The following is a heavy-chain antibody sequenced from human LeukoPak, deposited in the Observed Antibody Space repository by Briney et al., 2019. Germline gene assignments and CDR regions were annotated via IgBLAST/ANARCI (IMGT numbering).Heavy chain of an antibody. J-gene: IGHJ4*02. CDR3: ARHGKIYNSANYFDF. V-gene: IGHV7-4-1*02. D-gene: IGHD1-1*01. CDR2: INTNTGNP. Sequence: ASVKVSCKASGYTFTNYAMNWVRQAPGQGLEWMGWINTNTGNPTYAQGFTGRFVFSLDTSVSTAYLQISSLKAEDTAVYYCARHGKIYNSANYFDFWAQGTLVTVSS. CDR1: GYTFTNYA.